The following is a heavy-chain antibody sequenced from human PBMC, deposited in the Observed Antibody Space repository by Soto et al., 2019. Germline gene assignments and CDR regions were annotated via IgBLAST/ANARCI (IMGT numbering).Heavy chain of an antibody. CDR3: ARTYTSGWYDY. Sequence: QVHLVQSGAEVKKPGASVKVSCKASGYTFRTYDISWVRQAPGQGLEWMGWISSHNGNTNYAQKVQDRVTMTTDTSTSTAYMELRSLRSDDTAVYYCARTYTSGWYDYWGQGTLDTVSS. J-gene: IGHJ4*02. CDR1: GYTFRTYD. D-gene: IGHD6-19*01. CDR2: ISSHNGNT. V-gene: IGHV1-18*01.